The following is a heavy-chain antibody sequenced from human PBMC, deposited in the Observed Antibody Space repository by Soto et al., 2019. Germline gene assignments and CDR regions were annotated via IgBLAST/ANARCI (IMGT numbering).Heavy chain of an antibody. D-gene: IGHD3-3*01. V-gene: IGHV1-18*01. Sequence: QVQLVQSGAEVKKPGASVKVSCNASGYSFTSYGISWVRQAPGQGLEWMGWISAYNGNTNYAQKLQGRVTMTTDTSTSTAYMELRSLRSDDTAVYHCASLYYFCSGPDDAFDIWGQGTMVTVSS. CDR2: ISAYNGNT. CDR1: GYSFTSYG. J-gene: IGHJ3*02. CDR3: ASLYYFCSGPDDAFDI.